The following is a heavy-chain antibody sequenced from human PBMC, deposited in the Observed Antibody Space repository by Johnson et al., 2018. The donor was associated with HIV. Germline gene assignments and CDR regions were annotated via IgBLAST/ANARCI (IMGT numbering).Heavy chain of an antibody. D-gene: IGHD3-10*01. J-gene: IGHJ3*02. V-gene: IGHV3-11*04. CDR2: ISTSGDTT. CDR3: STMVQGDPVAFDI. CDR1: GFTFSDHY. Sequence: QVQLVESGGGLVQPGGSLRLSCEASGFTFSDHYMDWVRQAPGKGLEWVSYISTSGDTTYYADSVKRRFTISRDNSKNTLYLQMNSLGAEDTAVYYCSTMVQGDPVAFDIWGQGTMVTVSS.